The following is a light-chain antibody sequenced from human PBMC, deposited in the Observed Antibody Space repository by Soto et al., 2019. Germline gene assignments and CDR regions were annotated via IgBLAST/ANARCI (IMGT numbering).Light chain of an antibody. Sequence: AIRITQSPSALSAYTGDRVTITFWSSQGISSYLAWYQQKPGKAPKLLIYAASTLQSGVPSRFSGSGSGTDFTLTISCLQSEDFATYSCKQYYSYPPTFGGGTKVDIK. CDR2: AAS. CDR1: QGISSY. J-gene: IGKJ4*01. CDR3: KQYYSYPPT. V-gene: IGKV1-8*01.